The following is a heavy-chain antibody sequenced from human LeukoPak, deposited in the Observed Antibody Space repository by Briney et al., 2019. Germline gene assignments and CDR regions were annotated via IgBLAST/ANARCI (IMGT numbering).Heavy chain of an antibody. D-gene: IGHD2-15*01. V-gene: IGHV3-21*01. CDR1: GFTFSSYS. J-gene: IGHJ4*02. Sequence: KPGGSLRLSCAASGFTFSSYSMSWVRQAPGKGLEWVSSISSSSSYIYYADSVKGRFTISRDNAKNSLYLQMNSLRAEDTAVYYCARDLIRPDTYCSGGSCHIDYWGQGTLVTVSS. CDR3: ARDLIRPDTYCSGGSCHIDY. CDR2: ISSSSSYI.